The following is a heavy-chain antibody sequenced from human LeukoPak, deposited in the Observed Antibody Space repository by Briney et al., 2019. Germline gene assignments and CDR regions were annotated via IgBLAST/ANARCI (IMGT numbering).Heavy chain of an antibody. D-gene: IGHD3-3*01. Sequence: PSETLPLTCTASGGSISSYCWSWVRQPPGKGLEWIGYIYTSGRIDYNPSLKSRVTMSVDTSKNQLSMELRFLTAADTAVYYCATSYDAKTAPYDLWGQGTLVTVSS. CDR1: GGSISSYC. V-gene: IGHV4-4*09. J-gene: IGHJ5*02. CDR2: IYTSGRI. CDR3: ATSYDAKTAPYDL.